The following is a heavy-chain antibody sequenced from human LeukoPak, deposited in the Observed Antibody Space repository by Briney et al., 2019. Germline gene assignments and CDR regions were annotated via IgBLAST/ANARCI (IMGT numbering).Heavy chain of an antibody. D-gene: IGHD3-3*01. CDR3: ARHSRNYDFWSGYSDY. J-gene: IGHJ4*02. Sequence: SETLSLTCTVSGGSISSSSYYWGWIRQPPGKGLEWIGSIYYSGSTYYNPSLKSRVTISVDTSKNQFSLKLSSVTAADTAVCYCARHSRNYDFWSGYSDYWGQGTLVTVSS. CDR1: GGSISSSSYY. CDR2: IYYSGST. V-gene: IGHV4-39*01.